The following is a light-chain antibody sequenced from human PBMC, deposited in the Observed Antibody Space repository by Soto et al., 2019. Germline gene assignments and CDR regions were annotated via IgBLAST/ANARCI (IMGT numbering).Light chain of an antibody. CDR3: CSYAGSYTLV. CDR1: SSDVGGYNY. V-gene: IGLV2-11*01. J-gene: IGLJ2*01. Sequence: QPVLTQPRSVSGSPGQSVTISCTGTSSDVGGYNYVSWYQQHPGKAPKLMIYDVSKRPSGVPDRFSGSKSGNTASLTISGLKAEDEADYYCCSYAGSYTLVFGGGTKLTVL. CDR2: DVS.